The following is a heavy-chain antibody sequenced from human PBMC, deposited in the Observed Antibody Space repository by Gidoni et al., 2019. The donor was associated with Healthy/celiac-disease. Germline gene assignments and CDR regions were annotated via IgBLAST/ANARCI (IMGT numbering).Heavy chain of an antibody. CDR3: ARETADYSNWFDP. CDR1: GGSFSGYC. Sequence: QVQLQQWGAGLLKPSETLSLTCAVYGGSFSGYCWSWLRQPPGKGLEGSGEINHRGSTNYNPSLKSRVTISVDTPKNQFSLKLSSVTAADTAVYYCARETADYSNWFDPWGQGTLVTVSS. V-gene: IGHV4-34*01. J-gene: IGHJ5*02. CDR2: INHRGST. D-gene: IGHD4-4*01.